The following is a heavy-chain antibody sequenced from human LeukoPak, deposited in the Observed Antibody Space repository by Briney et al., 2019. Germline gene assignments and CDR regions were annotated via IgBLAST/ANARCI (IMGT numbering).Heavy chain of an antibody. CDR1: GFTFSSNE. J-gene: IGHJ4*02. CDR2: ISHDGGNK. CDR3: AKVGATVVTPWNYYFDY. Sequence: GRSLRLSCEASGFTFSSNEMHWVRQAPGKGLEWVTLISHDGGNKYYAESVKGRFTISRDNSKNTLYLQMNSLRAEDTAVYYCAKVGATVVTPWNYYFDYWGQGTLVTVSS. V-gene: IGHV3-30-3*01. D-gene: IGHD4-23*01.